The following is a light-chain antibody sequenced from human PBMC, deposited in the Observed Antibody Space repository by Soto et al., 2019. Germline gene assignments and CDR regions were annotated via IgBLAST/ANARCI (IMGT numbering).Light chain of an antibody. J-gene: IGKJ1*01. CDR2: DAS. CDR3: QEIYSTRWR. V-gene: IGKV1-39*01. CDR1: QNIDSY. Sequence: DIQMTQYPSSLSASVGDRVTITCRASQNIDSYLNWYQQRPGKAPKLLIHDASSLQSGVPSRFSGSGSGTDFALTINSLQPEDFETIYCQEIYSTRWRFGKGTKVDI.